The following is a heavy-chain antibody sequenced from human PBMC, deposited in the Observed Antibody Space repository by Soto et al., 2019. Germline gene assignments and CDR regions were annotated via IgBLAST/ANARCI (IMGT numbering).Heavy chain of an antibody. V-gene: IGHV6-1*01. D-gene: IGHD1-1*01. CDR1: GDSVSSNSAG. Sequence: SQTLSLTCGISGDSVSSNSAGWNWIRQTPSRGLEWLGRTYYRSKWYNNYAVSVKSRVSVNPDTAKNQFSLQLNSVTPEDTAVYYCARGSWDDVSGHYYMDVWGKGTTVTVSS. CDR3: ARGSWDDVSGHYYMDV. CDR2: TYYRSKWYN. J-gene: IGHJ6*03.